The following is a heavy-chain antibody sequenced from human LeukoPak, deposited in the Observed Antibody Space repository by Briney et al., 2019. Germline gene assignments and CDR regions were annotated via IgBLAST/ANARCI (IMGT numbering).Heavy chain of an antibody. CDR1: GFIFNANG. CDR3: ARGVYWSLDY. CDR2: IAGGDEST. J-gene: IGHJ4*02. Sequence: GGSLRLSCAISGFIFNANGMNWVRQSPGKGLEWLATIAGGDESTYYADSEKGRFAISRDNSKNTVFLHMNSLRVEDTAVYYCARGVYWSLDYWGQGTPVTVSS. D-gene: IGHD1-1*01. V-gene: IGHV3-23*01.